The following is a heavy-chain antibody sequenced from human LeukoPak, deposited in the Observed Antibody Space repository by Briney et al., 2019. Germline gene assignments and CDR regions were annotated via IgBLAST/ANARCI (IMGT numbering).Heavy chain of an antibody. V-gene: IGHV1-8*03. CDR1: GYTFTSYD. Sequence: GASVKVSCKASGYTFTSYDINWVRQATGQGLEWMGWMNPNSGNTGYAQKFQGRVTITADESTSTAYMELSSLRSEDTAVYYCARGQTIFGSPPLSGWFDPWGQGTLVTVSS. CDR2: MNPNSGNT. D-gene: IGHD3-3*01. J-gene: IGHJ5*02. CDR3: ARGQTIFGSPPLSGWFDP.